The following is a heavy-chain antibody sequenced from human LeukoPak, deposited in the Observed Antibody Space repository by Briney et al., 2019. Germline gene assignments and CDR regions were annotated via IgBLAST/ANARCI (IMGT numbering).Heavy chain of an antibody. D-gene: IGHD6-19*01. CDR1: GYTFTGYY. V-gene: IGHV1-2*02. CDR3: ARDYHEQWLANYYYYGMDV. Sequence: ASVKVSCKASGYTFTGYYMRWVRQAPGQGLEWMGWINPNSGGTNYAQKFQGRVTMTRDTSISTAYMELSRLRSDDTAVYYCARDYHEQWLANYYYYGMDVWGQGTTVTVSS. J-gene: IGHJ6*02. CDR2: INPNSGGT.